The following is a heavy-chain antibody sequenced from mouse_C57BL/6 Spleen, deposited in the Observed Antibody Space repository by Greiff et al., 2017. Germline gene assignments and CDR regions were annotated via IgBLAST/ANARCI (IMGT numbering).Heavy chain of an antibody. Sequence: QVQLQQSGAELVKPGASVKISCKASGYAFSSYWMNWVKQRPGKGLEWIGQIYPGDGDTNYNGKFKGKATLTADKSSSTAYMQLSSLTSEDSAVYCSAREEATTVEATRYDMDYWGQGTSVTVSS. D-gene: IGHD1-1*01. J-gene: IGHJ4*01. V-gene: IGHV1-80*01. CDR1: GYAFSSYW. CDR2: IYPGDGDT. CDR3: AREEATTVEATRYDMDY.